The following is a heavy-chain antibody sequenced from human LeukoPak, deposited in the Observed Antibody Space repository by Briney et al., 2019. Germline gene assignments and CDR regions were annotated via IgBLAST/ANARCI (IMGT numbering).Heavy chain of an antibody. CDR2: IYYSGST. D-gene: IGHD6-13*01. CDR3: ARGVPPRMAAAGTPRNWFDP. V-gene: IGHV4-59*01. J-gene: IGHJ5*02. CDR1: GGSISSYY. Sequence: PSETLSLTCTVSGGSISSYYWSWIRQPPGKGLEWIGYIYYSGSTNYNPSLKSRVTISVDTSKNQFSLKLSSVTAADTAVYYCARGVPPRMAAAGTPRNWFDPWGQGTLVTVSS.